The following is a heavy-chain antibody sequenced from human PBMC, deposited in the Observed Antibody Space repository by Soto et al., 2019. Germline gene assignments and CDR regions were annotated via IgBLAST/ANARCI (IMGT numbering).Heavy chain of an antibody. CDR3: ARGYHGYCYANFDS. D-gene: IGHD2-2*01. CDR1: GGSINSYY. J-gene: IGHJ4*02. V-gene: IGHV4-59*01. CDR2: IYYNGNT. Sequence: QVQLQESGPGLVKPSETLSLTCNVSGGSINSYYWNWIRQPPGTGLEWIAYIYYNGNTDSNPSLESRVTISLDTPKNQLSLKLSSVTAADTAVYYCARGYHGYCYANFDSWGQGILVTVSS.